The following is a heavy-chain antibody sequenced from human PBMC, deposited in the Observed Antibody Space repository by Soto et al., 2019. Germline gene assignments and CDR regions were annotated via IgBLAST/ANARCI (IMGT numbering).Heavy chain of an antibody. CDR1: GGSFSGYY. Sequence: SETLSLTCAVYGGSFSGYYWSWIRQPPGKGLEWIGEINHSGSTNYNPSLKSRVTISVDTSKNQFSLKLSSVTAADTAVYYCARGIGYSGYDYREEFDYWGQGTLVTVSS. V-gene: IGHV4-34*01. J-gene: IGHJ4*02. CDR2: INHSGST. CDR3: ARGIGYSGYDYREEFDY. D-gene: IGHD5-12*01.